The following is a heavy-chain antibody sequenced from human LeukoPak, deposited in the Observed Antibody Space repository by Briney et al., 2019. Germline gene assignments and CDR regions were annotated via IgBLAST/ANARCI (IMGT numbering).Heavy chain of an antibody. J-gene: IGHJ4*02. CDR2: INHSGST. CDR1: GGSFSGYY. CDR3: ARSGYSYGTFDY. V-gene: IGHV4-34*01. D-gene: IGHD5-18*01. Sequence: SETLSLTCAVYGGSFSGYYWSWIRQPPGKGLEWIGEINHSGSTNYNPSLKSRVTISVDTSKNQFSLKLSSVTAADTAVYYCARSGYSYGTFDYWGQGALVTVSS.